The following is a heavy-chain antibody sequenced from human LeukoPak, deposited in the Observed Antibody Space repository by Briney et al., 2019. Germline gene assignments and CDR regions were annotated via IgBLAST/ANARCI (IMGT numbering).Heavy chain of an antibody. J-gene: IGHJ4*02. CDR3: ARPNTLDYGGSHY. D-gene: IGHD4-23*01. V-gene: IGHV5-51*01. CDR1: GSSFNSYS. Sequence: GESLKFSCKGSGSSFNSYSSGWVRQMSGKGLEWLGIIYPGDSATRSRPSFQGQVTISADKSISTAYLQWSSLKAPDTAMHYCARPNTLDYGGSHYWGEGTLVTVSS. CDR2: IYPGDSAT.